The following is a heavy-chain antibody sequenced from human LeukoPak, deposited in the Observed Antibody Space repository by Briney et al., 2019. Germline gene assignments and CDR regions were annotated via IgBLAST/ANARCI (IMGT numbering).Heavy chain of an antibody. Sequence: QAGGSLRLSCAASGFTFSSYGMHWVRQAPGKGLEWGAVIWYDGSNKYYADSVKGRFTISRDNSKNTLYLQMNSLRAEDTAVYYCAKGIYDSSGYWTTFDYWGQGTLVTVSS. V-gene: IGHV3-33*06. J-gene: IGHJ4*02. CDR2: IWYDGSNK. CDR1: GFTFSSYG. D-gene: IGHD3-22*01. CDR3: AKGIYDSSGYWTTFDY.